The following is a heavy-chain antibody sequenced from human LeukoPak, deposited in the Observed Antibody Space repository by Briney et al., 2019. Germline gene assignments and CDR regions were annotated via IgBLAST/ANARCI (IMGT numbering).Heavy chain of an antibody. Sequence: GSLRLSCAASGFTFSSYAMSWVRQAPGKGLEWVSAISGSGGSTYYADSVKGRFTISRDNAKNSLYLQMNSLRAEDTAVYYCARGGYGVVITLFDYWGQGTLVTVSS. J-gene: IGHJ4*02. CDR1: GFTFSSYA. CDR3: ARGGYGVVITLFDY. V-gene: IGHV3-23*01. D-gene: IGHD3-3*01. CDR2: ISGSGGST.